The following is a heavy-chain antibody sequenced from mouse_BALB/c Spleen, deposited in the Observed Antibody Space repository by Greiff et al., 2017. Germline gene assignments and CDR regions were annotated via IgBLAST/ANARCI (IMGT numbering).Heavy chain of an antibody. CDR2: ISSGGSYT. J-gene: IGHJ2*01. D-gene: IGHD4-1*01. Sequence: EVQGVESGGGLVKPGGSLKLSCAASGFTFSSYAMSWVRQSPEKRLEWVAEISSGGSYTYYPDTVTGRFTISRDNAKNTLYLEMSSLRSEDTAMYYCARRALTGGDFDYWGQGTTLTVSS. V-gene: IGHV5-9-4*01. CDR1: GFTFSSYA. CDR3: ARRALTGGDFDY.